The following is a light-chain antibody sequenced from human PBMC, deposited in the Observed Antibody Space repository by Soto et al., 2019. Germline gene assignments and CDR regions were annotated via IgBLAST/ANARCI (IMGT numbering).Light chain of an antibody. J-gene: IGKJ5*01. V-gene: IGKV3-20*01. CDR3: QHYDSLPIT. CDR1: QSVSNNY. CDR2: GAS. Sequence: EIVLTQSPGTLSLSPGERATLSCRASQSVSNNYLAWYQQKPGQAPRLLIYGASNRATGIPDRFSGSGSGTDFTLTISRLEPEDFAVFYCQHYDSLPITFGQGTRLKIK.